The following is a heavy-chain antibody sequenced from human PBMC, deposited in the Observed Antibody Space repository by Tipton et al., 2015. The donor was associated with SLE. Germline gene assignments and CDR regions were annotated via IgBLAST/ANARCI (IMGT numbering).Heavy chain of an antibody. CDR2: IYHSGST. Sequence: TLSLTCAVSGYSISSGYYWGWIRQPPGKGLEWIGSIYHSGSTYYNPSLTRRVTISVDTSKNQFSLKLSSVTAAGTAVYYCVRVGYEQWPVWGQGTLVTVSS. J-gene: IGHJ4*02. V-gene: IGHV4-38-2*01. D-gene: IGHD6-19*01. CDR1: GYSISSGYY. CDR3: VRVGYEQWPV.